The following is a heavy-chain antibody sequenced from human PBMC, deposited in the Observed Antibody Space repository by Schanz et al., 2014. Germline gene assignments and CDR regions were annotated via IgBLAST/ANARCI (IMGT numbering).Heavy chain of an antibody. J-gene: IGHJ4*02. CDR2: ISSTSTYL. V-gene: IGHV3-21*01. CDR1: GFTFSSYT. D-gene: IGHD3-16*01. Sequence: EVQLVESGGGLVKPGDSLRLSCAASGFTFSSYTMKWVRQAPGKGLEWVSSISSTSTYLYYADSVKGRFTISRDSARNSLYLQMSGLRAEDTAVYYCARGTPFRCDYWGQGTLVTVSS. CDR3: ARGTPFRCDY.